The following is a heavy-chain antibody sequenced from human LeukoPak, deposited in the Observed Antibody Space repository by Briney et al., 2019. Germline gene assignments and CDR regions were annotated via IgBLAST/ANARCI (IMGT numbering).Heavy chain of an antibody. CDR1: GGTFSSYA. J-gene: IGHJ5*02. CDR3: ARNSIVGATLRVSNWFDP. D-gene: IGHD1-26*01. CDR2: IIPIFCIA. V-gene: IGHV1-69*04. Sequence: SVTVSCKASGGTFSSYAISWVRQAPGQGLEWMGRIIPIFCIANYAQKFQGRVTITADKSTSTAYMELSSLRSEDTAVYYCARNSIVGATLRVSNWFDPWGQGTLVTVSS.